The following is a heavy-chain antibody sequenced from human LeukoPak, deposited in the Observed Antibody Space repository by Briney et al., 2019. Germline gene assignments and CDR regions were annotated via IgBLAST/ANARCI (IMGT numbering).Heavy chain of an antibody. V-gene: IGHV3-23*01. Sequence: GGSLRLSCAASGFTFSSSGMGWVRQAPGKGLECVSPITGSGGSTSYTDSVKGRFTISSDNSKNTLYLQMNSLRAEDTAVYYCARGRNTGRQFYFDYWGQGTLVTVAS. J-gene: IGHJ4*02. D-gene: IGHD5-18*01. CDR1: GFTFSSSG. CDR3: ARGRNTGRQFYFDY. CDR2: ITGSGGST.